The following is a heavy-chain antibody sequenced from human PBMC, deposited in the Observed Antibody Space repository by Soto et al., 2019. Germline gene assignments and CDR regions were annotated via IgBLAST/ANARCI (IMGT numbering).Heavy chain of an antibody. CDR3: AKRLKSGTAPPVFDY. CDR1: GFTFSNYA. V-gene: IGHV3-23*01. CDR2: ISDSGSST. Sequence: PGGSLRLSCAASGFTFSNYAVSWVRQAPGKGLEWVSSISDSGSSTYYADSVKGRFTISRDNSKNMVHLQMNSLRADDTAVYHFAKRLKSGTAPPVFDYWGQGTLVTVSS. D-gene: IGHD1-26*01. J-gene: IGHJ4*02.